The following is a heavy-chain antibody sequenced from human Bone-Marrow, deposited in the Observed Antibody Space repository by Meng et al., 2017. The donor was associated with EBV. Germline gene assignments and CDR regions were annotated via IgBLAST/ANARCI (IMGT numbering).Heavy chain of an antibody. J-gene: IGHJ4*02. D-gene: IGHD6-6*01. CDR3: AREGGFYSSSPDY. V-gene: IGHV4-4*02. Sequence: HQHELVPSLVEPWDTVSPLCGAFDTSLYKFNRFGWSRQPPGNGRGCIGEIYNSGCTNNTPYLKSLVTISVNEPKNQFTLKLTSVTAADTAVYYCAREGGFYSSSPDYWGPGTLVTVSS. CDR2: IYNSGCT. CDR1: DTSLYKFNR.